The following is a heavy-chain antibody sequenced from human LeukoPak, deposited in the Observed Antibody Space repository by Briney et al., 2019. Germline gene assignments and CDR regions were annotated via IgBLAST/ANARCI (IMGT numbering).Heavy chain of an antibody. CDR3: ARERIVGAIAEGYYFDY. CDR1: GGSISSDGYY. V-gene: IGHV4-31*03. CDR2: IYYSGST. J-gene: IGHJ4*02. D-gene: IGHD1-26*01. Sequence: PSETLSLTCTVSGGSISSDGYYWSWIRQHPGKGLEWIGYIYYSGSTYYNPSLKSRVTISVDTSKNQFSLKLSSVTAADTAVYYCARERIVGAIAEGYYFDYWGQGTLVTVSS.